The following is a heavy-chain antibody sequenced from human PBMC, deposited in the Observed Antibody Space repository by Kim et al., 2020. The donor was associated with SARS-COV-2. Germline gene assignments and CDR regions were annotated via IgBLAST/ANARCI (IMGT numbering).Heavy chain of an antibody. D-gene: IGHD3-3*01. J-gene: IGHJ4*02. Sequence: RLTSSRDNSKNTLYLQMNSLRAEDTAVYYCAKDGRITIFGVVITQTYSFDYWGQGTLVTVSS. V-gene: IGHV3-23*01. CDR3: AKDGRITIFGVVITQTYSFDY.